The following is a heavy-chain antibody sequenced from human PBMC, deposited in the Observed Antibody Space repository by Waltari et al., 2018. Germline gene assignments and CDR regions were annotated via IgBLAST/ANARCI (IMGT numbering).Heavy chain of an antibody. D-gene: IGHD6-13*01. Sequence: QVQLQESGPGLVKPSETLSLTCAVSGYSISSGYYWGWIRQPPGKGLEWIGGIYHSGSTYYNPSLKSRVTISVDTSKNQFSLKLSSVTAADTAVYYCARHKDGKQQLVNPNWFDPWGQGTLVTVSS. J-gene: IGHJ5*02. CDR2: IYHSGST. CDR1: GYSISSGYY. CDR3: ARHKDGKQQLVNPNWFDP. V-gene: IGHV4-38-2*01.